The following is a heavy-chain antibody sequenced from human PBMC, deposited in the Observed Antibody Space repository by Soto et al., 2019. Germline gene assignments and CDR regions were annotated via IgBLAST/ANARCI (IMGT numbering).Heavy chain of an antibody. CDR1: GFTFSSYA. Sequence: GGSLRLSCAASGFTFSSYAMHWDRQAPGKELEWVAVISYDESNKYYADSVKGRFTISRDNSKNTLYLQMNSLRAEDTAVYYCARDLWYYYDSSGYYYVPQNYYYYYGMDVWGQGTTVTVSS. CDR3: ARDLWYYYDSSGYYYVPQNYYYYYGMDV. J-gene: IGHJ6*02. D-gene: IGHD3-22*01. V-gene: IGHV3-30-3*01. CDR2: ISYDESNK.